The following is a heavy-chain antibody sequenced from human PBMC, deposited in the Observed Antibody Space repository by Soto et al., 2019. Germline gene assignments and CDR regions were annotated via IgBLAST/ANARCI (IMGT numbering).Heavy chain of an antibody. D-gene: IGHD6-13*01. CDR1: GGSFSGYY. Sequence: SETLSLTCAVYGGSFSGYYWSWIRQPPGKGLEWIGEINHSGSTNYNPSLKSRVTISVDTSKNQFSLKLSSVTAADTAVYYCARGHRGSSSWDRYYYYMDVWGKGTTVTVSS. J-gene: IGHJ6*03. CDR2: INHSGST. V-gene: IGHV4-34*01. CDR3: ARGHRGSSSWDRYYYYMDV.